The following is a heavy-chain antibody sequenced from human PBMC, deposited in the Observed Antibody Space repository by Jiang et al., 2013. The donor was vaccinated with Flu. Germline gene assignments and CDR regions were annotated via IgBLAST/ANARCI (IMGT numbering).Heavy chain of an antibody. CDR3: AGLYFDFWSDYYSDPFDI. CDR2: TYYNGDT. D-gene: IGHD3-3*01. Sequence: PGLVKPSETLSLTCSVYGGSFNMYYWSWVRQPPGKGLEWIGYTYYNGDTNYNPSLKSRVTISADVSKNQFSLQLTSVTAADTAVYYCAGLYFDFWSDYYSDPFDIWGQGTMVTVSS. V-gene: IGHV4-59*08. J-gene: IGHJ3*02. CDR1: GGSFNMYY.